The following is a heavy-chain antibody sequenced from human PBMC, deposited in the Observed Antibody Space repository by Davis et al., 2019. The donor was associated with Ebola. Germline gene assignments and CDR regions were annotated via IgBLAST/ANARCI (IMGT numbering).Heavy chain of an antibody. CDR2: VYPGDSDT. Sequence: GESLKISCKASGYSFTSYWIGWVRQMPGKGLEWMGIVYPGDSDTRYSPSFQGQVTISADKSINTAYLQWSSLKASDSAMFYCARQWYGGSSLLGMDVWGQGTTVTVSS. CDR3: ARQWYGGSSLLGMDV. J-gene: IGHJ6*02. V-gene: IGHV5-51*01. CDR1: GYSFTSYW. D-gene: IGHD1-26*01.